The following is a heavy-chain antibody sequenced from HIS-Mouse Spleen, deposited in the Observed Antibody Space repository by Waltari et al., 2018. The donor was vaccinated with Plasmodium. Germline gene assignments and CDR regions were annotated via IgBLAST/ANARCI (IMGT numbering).Heavy chain of an antibody. J-gene: IGHJ1*01. Sequence: QVQLVQSGAEVKKPGASVKVSCKASGYTFPGYYLHWVRQSPGQGLAWMGRINPNSGGTNYEQKFQGRVTMTRDTSISTAYMELSRLRSDDTAVYYCARVLGYKAAAGTFVEYFQHWGQGTLVTVSS. CDR2: INPNSGGT. CDR1: GYTFPGYY. D-gene: IGHD6-13*01. V-gene: IGHV1-2*02. CDR3: ARVLGYKAAAGTFVEYFQH.